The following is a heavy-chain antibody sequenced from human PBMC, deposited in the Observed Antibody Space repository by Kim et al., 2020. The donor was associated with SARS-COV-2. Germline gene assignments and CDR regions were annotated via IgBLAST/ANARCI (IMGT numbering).Heavy chain of an antibody. CDR3: ARANVGFYYASETNYYYYYAMDV. V-gene: IGHV4-39*01. CDR2: ISYSGST. D-gene: IGHD3-10*01. Sequence: SETLSLTCTVSGDSISTSSYFWGWIRQPPGKGLEWIGTISYSGSTFYSPSLRGRVTISEDTSKNQLSLRLTSVTAADTAIYYCARANVGFYYASETNYYYYYAMDVWGQGTTVTVSS. CDR1: GDSISTSSYF. J-gene: IGHJ6*02.